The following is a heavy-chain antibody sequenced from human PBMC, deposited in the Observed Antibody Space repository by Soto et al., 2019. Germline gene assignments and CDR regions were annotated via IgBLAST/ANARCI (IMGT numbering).Heavy chain of an antibody. CDR3: HGYGY. J-gene: IGHJ4*02. V-gene: IGHV3-23*01. CDR1: GGTFSSYA. CDR2: ISGSGRRT. Sequence: GGSLRLSCAASGGTFSSYAMSWVRQASGKGLEWVSGISGSGRRTYYADSVKGRFTISRDNSKNTLYLQMNSLGAEDTAVYYCHGYGYWGQGTLVTVSS. D-gene: IGHD5-12*01.